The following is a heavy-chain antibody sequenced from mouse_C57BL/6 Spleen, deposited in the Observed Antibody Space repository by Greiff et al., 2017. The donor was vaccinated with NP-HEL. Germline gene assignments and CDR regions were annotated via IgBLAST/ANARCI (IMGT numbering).Heavy chain of an antibody. CDR1: GYTFTDYE. CDR2: IDPETGGT. Sequence: VQLKESGAELVRPGASVTLSCKASGYTFTDYEMHWVKQTPVHGLEWIGAIDPETGGTAYNQKFKGKAILTADKSSSTAYMELRSLTSEDSAVYYCTRRLLDYWGQGTTLTVSS. J-gene: IGHJ2*01. V-gene: IGHV1-15*01. D-gene: IGHD1-2*01. CDR3: TRRLLDY.